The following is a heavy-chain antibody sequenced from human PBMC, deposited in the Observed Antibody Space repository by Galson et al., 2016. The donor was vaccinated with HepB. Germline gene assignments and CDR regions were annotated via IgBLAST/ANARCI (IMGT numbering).Heavy chain of an antibody. J-gene: IGHJ4*02. D-gene: IGHD3-16*01. CDR2: FDPEDEET. CDR1: GFTLTEFS. Sequence: SVKVSCKVSGFTLTEFSMHWVRQAPGKGLEWMGFFDPEDEETIYAKNFQGRVTMTGDTSTDTAYMELRSLRSEDAAVYYCATGITYDSSLDYWGQGTLVTVSS. CDR3: ATGITYDSSLDY. V-gene: IGHV1-24*01.